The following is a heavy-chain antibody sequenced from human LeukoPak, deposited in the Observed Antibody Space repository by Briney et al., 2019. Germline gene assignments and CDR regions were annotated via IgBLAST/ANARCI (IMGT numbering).Heavy chain of an antibody. CDR1: GFSFRSYW. CDR2: IKSDGKT. D-gene: IGHD3-22*01. V-gene: IGHV3-74*01. CDR3: ARAPSEIGGYYPEYFRH. J-gene: IGHJ1*01. Sequence: PGGSLRLSCAASGFSFRSYWMHWVRQATGKGLVWVSRIKSDGKTNYADSVKGRLTISRDNAKTTVSRQMNSLGVESMGVYYCARAPSEIGGYYPEYFRHWGQGTLVTVSS.